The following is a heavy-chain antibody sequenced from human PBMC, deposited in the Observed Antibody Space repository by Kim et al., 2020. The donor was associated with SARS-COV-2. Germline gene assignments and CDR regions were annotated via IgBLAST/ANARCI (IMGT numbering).Heavy chain of an antibody. Sequence: SVKVSCKASGGTFSSYAISWVRQAPGQGLEWMGGIIPIFGTANYAQKFQGRVTITADESTSTAYMELSSLRSEDTAVYYCARGLYDILTGYRKDYYGMDVWGQGTTVTVSS. J-gene: IGHJ6*02. CDR2: IIPIFGTA. CDR3: ARGLYDILTGYRKDYYGMDV. CDR1: GGTFSSYA. V-gene: IGHV1-69*13. D-gene: IGHD3-9*01.